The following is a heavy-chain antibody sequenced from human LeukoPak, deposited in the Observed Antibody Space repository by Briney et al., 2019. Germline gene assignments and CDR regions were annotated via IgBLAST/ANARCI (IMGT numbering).Heavy chain of an antibody. V-gene: IGHV4-30-2*01. J-gene: IGHJ4*02. CDR2: IYHSGST. CDR1: GGSISSGGYS. Sequence: SQTLSLTCAVSGGSISSGGYSWSWIRQPPGKGLEWIGYIYHSGSTYYNPSLKSRVTISVDTSKNQFSLKLSSVTAADTAVYYCARGQWLRFYYFDYWGQGTLVTVSS. CDR3: ARGQWLRFYYFDY. D-gene: IGHD5-12*01.